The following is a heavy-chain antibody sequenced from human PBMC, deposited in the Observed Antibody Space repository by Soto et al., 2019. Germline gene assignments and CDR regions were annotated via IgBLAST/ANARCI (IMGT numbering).Heavy chain of an antibody. V-gene: IGHV1-8*02. CDR1: GYTFSGFD. D-gene: IGHD3-3*01. CDR2: MNPNSGNT. J-gene: IGHJ6*02. CDR3: AGALTYHHLSSAPAPRTRYYGLDA. Sequence: QVRLVQSGAEVQKPGASVKVSCKASGYTFSGFDLHWVRQAAGQGLEWMGRMNPNSGNTGYAQSLQGRVTMTRDTSLSTAYMELSSLRSEGTAVHYCAGALTYHHLSSAPAPRTRYYGLDAWGPGTTVTVSS.